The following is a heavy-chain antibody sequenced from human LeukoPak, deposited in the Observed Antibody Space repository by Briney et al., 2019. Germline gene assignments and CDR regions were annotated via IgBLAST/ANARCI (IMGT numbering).Heavy chain of an antibody. D-gene: IGHD3-9*01. CDR3: ARGYFDIAP. CDR2: INPSGGGT. J-gene: IGHJ5*02. Sequence: ASVKVSCKASGYTFTSYYMHWVRQAPGQGLEWMGIINPSGGGTNYAQNFQGRVTVTRDTPTSTVYMELSSLKSEDTAVYYCARGYFDIAPWGQGTLVTVSS. CDR1: GYTFTSYY. V-gene: IGHV1-46*01.